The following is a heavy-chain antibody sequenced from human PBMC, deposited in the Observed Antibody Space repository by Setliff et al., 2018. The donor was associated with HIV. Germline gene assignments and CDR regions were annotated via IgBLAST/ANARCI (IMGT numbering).Heavy chain of an antibody. Sequence: SETLSLTCAVSGGSISDDKWWDWVRQPPGKGLERIGEIYYSGSTNYNPSLKSRVTISVDTSKNQFSLKLTSVTAADTAVYYCAREGVNFWTPPGWFDPWGQGTLVTVSS. CDR2: IYYSGST. J-gene: IGHJ5*02. CDR3: AREGVNFWTPPGWFDP. CDR1: GGSISDDKW. V-gene: IGHV4-4*02. D-gene: IGHD3-3*01.